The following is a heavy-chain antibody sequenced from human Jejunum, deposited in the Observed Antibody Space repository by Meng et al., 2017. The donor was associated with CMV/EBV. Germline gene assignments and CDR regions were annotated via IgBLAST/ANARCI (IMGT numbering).Heavy chain of an antibody. J-gene: IGHJ4*02. CDR1: GGPITSYF. V-gene: IGHV4-4*07. CDR2: MSSSGST. Sequence: VPLQNSAPGLVKPSETLALTLSVSGGPITSYFWSWIRQPAGKGMEWIGRMSSSGSTYYNPSLKSRVTMSMDTAKNQFSLKLTSVTAADTAMYYCARDSSTSFDYWGQGTLVTVSS. CDR3: ARDSSTSFDY.